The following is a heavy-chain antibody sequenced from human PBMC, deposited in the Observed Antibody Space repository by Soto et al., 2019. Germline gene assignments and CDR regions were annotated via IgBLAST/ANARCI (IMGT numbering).Heavy chain of an antibody. CDR1: GYTFTSYG. CDR2: ISAYNGNT. D-gene: IGHD3-3*01. J-gene: IGHJ6*02. V-gene: IGHV1-18*01. Sequence: ASVKVSCKASGYTFTSYGISWVRQAPGQGLEWMGWISAYNGNTNYAQKLQGRVTMTTDTSTSTAYMELSSLRSDDTAVYYCARADPSIFGVVIPPGMDVWGQGTTVTVSS. CDR3: ARADPSIFGVVIPPGMDV.